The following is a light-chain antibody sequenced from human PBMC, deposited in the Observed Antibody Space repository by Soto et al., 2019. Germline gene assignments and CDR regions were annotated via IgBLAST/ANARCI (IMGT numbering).Light chain of an antibody. J-gene: IGKJ5*01. Sequence: EIVLTQSPGTLSLSPGERATLSCRASQTVSRSALAWYQQKPGQAPRLLIYGASNRATGIPDRFSGSGSGTDFTLTISSLEPEDFAVYYCQQRSNWPPITFGQGTRLEIK. CDR2: GAS. V-gene: IGKV3D-20*02. CDR1: QTVSRSA. CDR3: QQRSNWPPIT.